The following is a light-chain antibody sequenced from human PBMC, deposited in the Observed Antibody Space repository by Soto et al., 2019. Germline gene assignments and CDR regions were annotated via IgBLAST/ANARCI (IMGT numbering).Light chain of an antibody. Sequence: DIQMTQSPSSLSASAGDRVTITCRASQGVRSSLDWYQQKPGKAPKRLIYAASTLQSGVPSRFSGSGSGTDFTLAISGLQPEDFGTYYCQQLNTYSGAFGPGTKVDIK. CDR3: QQLNTYSGA. CDR2: AAS. V-gene: IGKV1-17*01. CDR1: QGVRSS. J-gene: IGKJ3*01.